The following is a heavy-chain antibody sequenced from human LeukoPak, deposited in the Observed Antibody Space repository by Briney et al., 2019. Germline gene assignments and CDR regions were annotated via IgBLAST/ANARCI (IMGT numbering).Heavy chain of an antibody. CDR2: FSWCRGII. CDR1: GFTFYDHG. Sequence: PGGSLRLSCAASGFTFYDHGMHWVRHAPGEGLEWVSGFSWCRGIIGYADSVKGRFTISRDNAKNALYLQMDSLRAEDTALYYCAKDTGRPTDAITMEDNAFDIWGQGTMVTVSS. D-gene: IGHD3-3*01. V-gene: IGHV3-9*01. J-gene: IGHJ3*02. CDR3: AKDTGRPTDAITMEDNAFDI.